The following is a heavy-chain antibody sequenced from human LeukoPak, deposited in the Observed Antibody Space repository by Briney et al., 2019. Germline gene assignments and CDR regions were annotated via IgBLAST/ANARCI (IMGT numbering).Heavy chain of an antibody. Sequence: RGSLRLSCAASGFTFSTFAMSWVRQAPEVGLEWVSTINGPGDNPYYAETVKGRFTISRDNSKNTLYLQMHSLRAEDTAIYYCAKVSVCYGCYLDFWGQGTLVTVS. CDR1: GFTFSTFA. J-gene: IGHJ4*02. CDR2: INGPGDNP. CDR3: AKVSVCYGCYLDF. V-gene: IGHV3-23*01. D-gene: IGHD3-16*01.